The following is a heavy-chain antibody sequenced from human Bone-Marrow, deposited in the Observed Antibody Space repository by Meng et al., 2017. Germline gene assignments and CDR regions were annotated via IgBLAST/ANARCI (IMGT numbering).Heavy chain of an antibody. D-gene: IGHD4-23*01. CDR2: INHSGST. Sequence: GQRQQWGAGLLKPSETLSLTCAVYGGSFSGYYWSWIRQPPGKGLEWIGEINHSGSTNYNPSFKSRVTISVDTSKNQFSLKLSSVTAADTAVYYCARGVASPIFSTVVTPAFDYWGQGTLVTVSS. J-gene: IGHJ4*02. V-gene: IGHV4-34*01. CDR1: GGSFSGYY. CDR3: ARGVASPIFSTVVTPAFDY.